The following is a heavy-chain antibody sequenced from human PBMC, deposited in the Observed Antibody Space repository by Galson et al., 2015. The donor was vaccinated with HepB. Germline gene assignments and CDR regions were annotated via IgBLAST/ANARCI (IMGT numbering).Heavy chain of an antibody. CDR3: ATTKFGSGAYWTFGI. V-gene: IGHV3-48*04. J-gene: IGHJ3*02. CDR1: GLTFSSYT. Sequence: SLRLSCAASGLTFSSYTMNWVRQTPGKGLQWVSYISTNGATIHYADSVKGLFTIARDNAKNTMWLQMNSLRAEDTAVYYCATTKFGSGAYWTFGIWGQGTLVTVSS. D-gene: IGHD4/OR15-4a*01. CDR2: ISTNGATI.